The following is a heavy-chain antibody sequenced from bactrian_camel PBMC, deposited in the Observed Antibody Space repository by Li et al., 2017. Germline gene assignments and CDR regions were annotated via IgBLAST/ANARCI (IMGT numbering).Heavy chain of an antibody. D-gene: IGHD2*01. CDR3: AAADPFWGGYCIVQGYKY. Sequence: VQLVESGGGSVQAGGSLRLACAASGFTYWRFGMGWFRQAPGAEREGVAAISTGGRATYYAESVKGRFTISRDNAKNTLYLQMSSLKPEDTAMYNCAAADPFWGGYCIVQGYKYWGQGTQVTVS. CDR2: ISTGGRAT. J-gene: IGHJ4*01. V-gene: IGHV3S31*01. CDR1: GFTYWRFG.